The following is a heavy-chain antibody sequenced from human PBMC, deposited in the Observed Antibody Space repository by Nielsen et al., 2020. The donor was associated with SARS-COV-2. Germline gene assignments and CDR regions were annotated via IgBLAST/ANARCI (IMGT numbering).Heavy chain of an antibody. CDR1: GYTFSTSY. V-gene: IGHV1-3*01. CDR3: ARDTGNWYMDV. D-gene: IGHD6-13*01. CDR2: MSAADGRT. Sequence: ASVKVSCKASGYTFSTSYMHWVRQAPGQRLEWMGWMSAADGRTTYSQKFQGRVTTTRDTSATTVYLELSSLTSEDTAVYYCARDTGNWYMDVWGKETTVTVSS. J-gene: IGHJ6*04.